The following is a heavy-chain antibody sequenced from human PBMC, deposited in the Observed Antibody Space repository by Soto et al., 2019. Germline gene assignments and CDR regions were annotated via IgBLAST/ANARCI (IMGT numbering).Heavy chain of an antibody. CDR3: ARAPARGGEDV. CDR2: INHSGST. V-gene: IGHV4-34*01. CDR1: GGSFSGYY. Sequence: QVQLQQWGAGLLKPSETLSLTCAVYGGSFSGYYWSWIRQPPGKGLEWIGEINHSGSTNYNPSLKVRFTISEATSKNRSPRRLGLGPAADPAVYSCARAPARGGEDVWAQGTTVTVPS. D-gene: IGHD3-16*01. J-gene: IGHJ6*02.